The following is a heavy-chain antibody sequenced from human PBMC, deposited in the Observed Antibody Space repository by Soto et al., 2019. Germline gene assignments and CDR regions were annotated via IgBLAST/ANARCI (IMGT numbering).Heavy chain of an antibody. V-gene: IGHV3-23*01. CDR3: AKISDYDILTGYSYYFDY. D-gene: IGHD3-9*01. Sequence: GGSLRLSCAASGFTFSSYAMSWVRQAPGKGLEWVSAISGSGGSTYYADSVKGRFTISRDNSKNTLYLQMNSLRAEDTAVYYCAKISDYDILTGYSYYFDYWGQGTLVTVSS. J-gene: IGHJ4*02. CDR2: ISGSGGST. CDR1: GFTFSSYA.